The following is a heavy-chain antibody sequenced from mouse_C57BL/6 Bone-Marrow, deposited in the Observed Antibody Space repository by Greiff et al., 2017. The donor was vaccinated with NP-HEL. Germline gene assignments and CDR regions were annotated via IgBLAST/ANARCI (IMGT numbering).Heavy chain of an antibody. J-gene: IGHJ2*01. CDR2: IYPSDSET. D-gene: IGHD2-1*01. CDR1: GYTFTSYW. CDR3: AIYGNFDY. V-gene: IGHV1-61*01. Sequence: QVQLQQPGAELVRPGSSVKLSCKASGYTFTSYWMDWVKQRPGQGLEWIGNIYPSDSETHYNQKFKGKSTLTVDKSSSTAYMQLSSLTSEDSAVYYCAIYGNFDYWGQGTTLTVSS.